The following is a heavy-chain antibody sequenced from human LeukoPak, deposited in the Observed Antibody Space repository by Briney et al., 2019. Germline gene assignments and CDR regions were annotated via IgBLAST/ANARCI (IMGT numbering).Heavy chain of an antibody. CDR2: IYYSGST. CDR1: GDSINNYY. CDR3: ARPYYYGSGNYYNWYLDL. Sequence: PSETLSLTCTVSGDSINNYYWGWIRQPPGKGLEYIGYIYYSGSTNYNPSLKSRVTMSVDTCKNQFSLKLSSVTVADTAVYYCARPYYYGSGNYYNWYLDLWGRGTLVTVSS. J-gene: IGHJ2*01. V-gene: IGHV4-59*01. D-gene: IGHD3-10*01.